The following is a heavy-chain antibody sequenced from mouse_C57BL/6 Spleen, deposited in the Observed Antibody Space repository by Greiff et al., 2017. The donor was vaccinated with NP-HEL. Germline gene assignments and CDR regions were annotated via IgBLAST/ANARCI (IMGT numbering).Heavy chain of an antibody. CDR2: INYDGSST. Sequence: EVKLMESEGGLVQPGSSMKLSCTASGFTFSDYYMAWVRQVPEKGLEWVANINYDGSSTYYLDSLKSRFIISRDNAKNILYLQMSSLKSEDTATYYWARDPDYDDWYFDVWGTGTTVTVSS. CDR3: ARDPDYDDWYFDV. CDR1: GFTFSDYY. J-gene: IGHJ1*03. V-gene: IGHV5-16*01. D-gene: IGHD2-4*01.